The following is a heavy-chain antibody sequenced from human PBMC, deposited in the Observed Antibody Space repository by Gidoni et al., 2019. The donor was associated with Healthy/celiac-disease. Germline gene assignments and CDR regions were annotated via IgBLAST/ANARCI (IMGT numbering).Heavy chain of an antibody. D-gene: IGHD4-17*01. CDR2: IIPSLGIA. J-gene: IGHJ6*03. CDR1: GGTFSRYA. V-gene: IGHV1-69*09. CDR3: ASDYGDRPEYYDYYYMDV. Sequence: QVQLVQSGAEVKKPGSSVTVSCKASGGTFSRYAISWVRQAPGQGLEWMGRIIPSLGIANYAQKFQGRVTITADKSTSTAYMELSSLRSEDTAVYYCASDYGDRPEYYDYYYMDVWGKGTTVTVSS.